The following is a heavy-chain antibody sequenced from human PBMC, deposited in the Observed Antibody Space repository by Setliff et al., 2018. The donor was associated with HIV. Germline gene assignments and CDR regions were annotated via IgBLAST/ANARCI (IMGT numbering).Heavy chain of an antibody. D-gene: IGHD7-27*01. J-gene: IGHJ2*01. Sequence: SGPTLVNPTQTLTLTCTFSGFSLTTTGMCVTWIRLPPGKALEWLARIDWDDDEYYSTSLKTRLTISKDTSKNQVVLTMTNMDPVDTATYYCAHNINWGSDWYFDLWGRGTLVTVSS. V-gene: IGHV2-70*12. CDR3: AHNINWGSDWYFDL. CDR2: IDWDDDE. CDR1: GFSLTTTGMC.